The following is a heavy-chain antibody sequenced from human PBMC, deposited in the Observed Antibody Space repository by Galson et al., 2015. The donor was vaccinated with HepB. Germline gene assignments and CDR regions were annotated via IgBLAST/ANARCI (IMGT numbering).Heavy chain of an antibody. CDR1: GFTFRTYW. D-gene: IGHD2-8*01. CDR2: IKHDGSET. CDR3: ARERSNGPDY. V-gene: IGHV3-7*01. Sequence: SLRLSCAASGFTFRTYWMTWVRQAPGKGLEWVANIKHDGSETFYVDSVKGRFTISRDNAKNSLFLQMNSLRAEDTAVYYCARERSNGPDYWGQGTLVTVSS. J-gene: IGHJ4*02.